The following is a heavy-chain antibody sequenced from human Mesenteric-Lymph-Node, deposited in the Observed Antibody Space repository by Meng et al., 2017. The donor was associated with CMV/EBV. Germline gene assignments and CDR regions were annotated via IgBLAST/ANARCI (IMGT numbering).Heavy chain of an antibody. CDR2: IYHSRNT. CDR3: ARGGCSSTSCYRPFDY. Sequence: GSVSSGSYYWTWIRQPPGKGLEWIGYIYHSRNTYYNPSLKSRVTISVDTSKNQFSLKLSSVTAADTAVYYCARGGCSSTSCYRPFDYWGRGTLVTVSS. D-gene: IGHD2-2*01. V-gene: IGHV4-61*01. CDR1: GSVSSGSYY. J-gene: IGHJ4*02.